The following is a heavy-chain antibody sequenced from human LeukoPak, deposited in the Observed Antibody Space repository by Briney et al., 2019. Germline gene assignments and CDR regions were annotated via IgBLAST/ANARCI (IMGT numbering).Heavy chain of an antibody. Sequence: ASVKVSCKVSGYTLTELSMHWVRQAPGKGLEWMGGFDPEDGETIYAQKFQGRVTMTEDTSTDTAYMELSSLRSEDTAVYYCATGIDYYGSGRNWFDPWGQGTLVTVSS. CDR3: ATGIDYYGSGRNWFDP. D-gene: IGHD3-10*01. CDR2: FDPEDGET. CDR1: GYTLTELS. V-gene: IGHV1-24*01. J-gene: IGHJ5*02.